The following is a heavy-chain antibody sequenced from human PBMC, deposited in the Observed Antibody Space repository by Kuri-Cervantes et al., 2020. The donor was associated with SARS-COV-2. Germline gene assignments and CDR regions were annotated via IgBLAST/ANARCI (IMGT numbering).Heavy chain of an antibody. CDR2: INPDGSYT. CDR1: RYSITNGYF. V-gene: IGHV3-74*01. D-gene: IGHD1-1*01. CDR3: VRDGDHWNFDY. J-gene: IGHJ4*02. Sequence: ETLSLTCVVSRYSITNGYFWGWLRQPPGKGLVWVSRINPDGSYTNNADSVKGRITLSRDNAKNMLFLQMNSLRAEDTAVYYCVRDGDHWNFDYWGQGTLVTVSS.